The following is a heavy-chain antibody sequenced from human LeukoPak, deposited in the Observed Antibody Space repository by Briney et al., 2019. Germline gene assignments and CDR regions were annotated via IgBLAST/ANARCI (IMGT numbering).Heavy chain of an antibody. J-gene: IGHJ5*02. CDR2: MSYDGSIE. Sequence: GRSLRLSCAASGFTFSHYTMHWVRQAPGKELEWVAVMSYDGSIEYYADSVKGRFTLSRDNSKNTLYLQMNSLRAEDTAVYYCARDLTPLMSQSRGNWFDPWGQGTLVTVSS. V-gene: IGHV3-30*01. CDR1: GFTFSHYT. CDR3: ARDLTPLMSQSRGNWFDP. D-gene: IGHD2-8*01.